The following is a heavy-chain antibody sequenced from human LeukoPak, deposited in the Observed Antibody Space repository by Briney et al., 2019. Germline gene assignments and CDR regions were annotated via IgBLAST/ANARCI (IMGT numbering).Heavy chain of an antibody. V-gene: IGHV3-33*01. CDR2: IWYDGSNK. CDR3: ARDLEVVPAAMDYYGIDV. D-gene: IGHD2-2*01. J-gene: IGHJ6*04. CDR1: GFTFSSYG. Sequence: PGRSLRLSCAASGFTFSSYGMHWVRQAPGKGLEWVAVIWYDGSNKYYADSVKGRFTISRDNSKNTLYLQMNSLRAEDTAVYYCARDLEVVPAAMDYYGIDVWGKGTTVTVSS.